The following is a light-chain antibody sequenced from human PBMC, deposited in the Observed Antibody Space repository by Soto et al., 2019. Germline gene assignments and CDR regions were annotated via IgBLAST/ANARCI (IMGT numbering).Light chain of an antibody. J-gene: IGKJ1*01. CDR3: QQRNVWPPIT. Sequence: EIVLTQSPGTLSLSPGGRANLSCRAGQSVRSSYLAWYPQKPGQAPRLLIYGASNMATGIPDRFSGSGSGTDLTLTINSLGPEDFAVYYCQQRNVWPPITFGQGTKVDIK. CDR1: QSVRSSY. CDR2: GAS. V-gene: IGKV3D-20*02.